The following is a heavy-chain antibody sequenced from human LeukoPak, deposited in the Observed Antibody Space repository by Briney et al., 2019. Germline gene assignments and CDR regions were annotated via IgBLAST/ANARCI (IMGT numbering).Heavy chain of an antibody. V-gene: IGHV3-23*01. D-gene: IGHD6-13*01. CDR2: ISTSGGST. CDR3: VKEPIVAVNGPV. Sequence: PGGSLRLSCAASGFTFRSYGMSWVRQTPGKGLEWVSAISTSGGSTYYADSVKGRFTISRDNSKNKLFLQMRSLRAEDTAVYDCVKEPIVAVNGPVWGKGTTVTISS. CDR1: GFTFRSYG. J-gene: IGHJ6*04.